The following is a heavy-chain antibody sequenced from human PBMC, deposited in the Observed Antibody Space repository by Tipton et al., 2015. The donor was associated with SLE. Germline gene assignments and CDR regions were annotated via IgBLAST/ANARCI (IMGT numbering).Heavy chain of an antibody. CDR3: AREREPRQLWLYYYYGMDV. V-gene: IGHV4-59*12. CDR1: GGSISSYY. D-gene: IGHD5-18*01. CDR2: IYHSGST. J-gene: IGHJ6*02. Sequence: TLSLTCTVSGGSISSYYWSWIRQPPGKGLEWIGYIYHSGSTNYNPSLKSRVIISLDTSKNQFSLKLSSVTAADTAVYYCAREREPRQLWLYYYYGMDVWGQRPRSPSP.